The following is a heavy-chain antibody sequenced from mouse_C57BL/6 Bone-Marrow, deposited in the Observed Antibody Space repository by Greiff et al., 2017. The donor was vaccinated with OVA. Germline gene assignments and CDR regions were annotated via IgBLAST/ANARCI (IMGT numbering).Heavy chain of an antibody. V-gene: IGHV1-63*01. CDR1: GYTFTNYW. CDR2: IYPGGGYT. J-gene: IGHJ2*01. Sequence: VQVVESGAELVRPGTSVKMSCKASGYTFTNYWIGWAKQRPGHGLEWIGDIYPGGGYTNYNEKFKGKATLTADKSSSTAYMQFSSLTSEDSAIYYCASGGYYGNYLYWGQGTTLTVSS. CDR3: ASGGYYGNYLY. D-gene: IGHD2-1*01.